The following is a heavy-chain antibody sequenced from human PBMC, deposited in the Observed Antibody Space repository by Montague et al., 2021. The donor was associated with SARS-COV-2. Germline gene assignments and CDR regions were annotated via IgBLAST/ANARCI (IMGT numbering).Heavy chain of an antibody. CDR1: GGSISSYY. CDR2: IYHSGST. J-gene: IGHJ4*03. Sequence: SETLSLTCTVSGGSISSYYWNWIRQPPGKGLEWIGEIYHSGSTNYNPSLKSRVTISVDTSKNQFSLKLSSVTAADTAVYYCARAGVSGYRYSFDFWGQGSLVTVSS. D-gene: IGHD3-16*02. V-gene: IGHV4-59*01. CDR3: ARAGVSGYRYSFDF.